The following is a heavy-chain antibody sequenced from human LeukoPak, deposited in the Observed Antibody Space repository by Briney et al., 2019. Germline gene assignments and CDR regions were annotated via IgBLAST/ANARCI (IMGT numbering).Heavy chain of an antibody. CDR3: ARDFYRSYSSAWSLDC. CDR1: GFTFSSFS. CDR2: ISSSSSTI. V-gene: IGHV3-48*02. J-gene: IGHJ4*02. Sequence: GGSLRLSCAASGFTFSSFSMNWVRQAPGKGLEWVSYISSSSSTIYYADSAKGRFTISRDNAKNSLFLQLNSLRDEDTAVYYCARDFYRSYSSAWSLDCWGQGALVTVSS. D-gene: IGHD6-19*01.